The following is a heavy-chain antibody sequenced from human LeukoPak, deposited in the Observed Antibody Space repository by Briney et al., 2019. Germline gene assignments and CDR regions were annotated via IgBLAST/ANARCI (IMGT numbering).Heavy chain of an antibody. V-gene: IGHV3-7*01. CDR1: GVNFYTYY. CDR2: IKQDGTEK. D-gene: IGHD3-10*01. Sequence: GGSLRLSCVVSGVNFYTYYMSWVRHPPGKGLEWVANIKQDGTEKYYVDSVKGRFTISRDNAKNSLYLQMNSLRVEDTATYYCAKVAHYYYGSESYYFFEHWGQGTPVTASS. CDR3: AKVAHYYYGSESYYFFEH. J-gene: IGHJ4*02.